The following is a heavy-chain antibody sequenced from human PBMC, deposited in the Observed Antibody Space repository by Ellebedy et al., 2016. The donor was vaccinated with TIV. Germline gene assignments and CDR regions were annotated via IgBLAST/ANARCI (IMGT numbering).Heavy chain of an antibody. CDR2: INQDGSEK. CDR3: TTDDETPGVATRPSYFDY. D-gene: IGHD5-12*01. Sequence: GESLKISCAASGFTFSNYWMSWVRQAPGKGLEWVADINQDGSEKHYVDSVKGRFTVSRDDAKKLLFLQMNSLRAEDTAVYYCTTDDETPGVATRPSYFDYWGQGTLVTVSS. J-gene: IGHJ4*02. CDR1: GFTFSNYW. V-gene: IGHV3-7*03.